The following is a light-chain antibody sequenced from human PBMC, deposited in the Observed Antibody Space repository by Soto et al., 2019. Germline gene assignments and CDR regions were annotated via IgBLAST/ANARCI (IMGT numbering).Light chain of an antibody. CDR3: AVWDDSLSGVV. J-gene: IGLJ2*01. CDR1: TSNIGSNL. CDR2: NDN. V-gene: IGLV1-47*02. Sequence: QSVLAQPPSASGTPGHRVTISCSGSTSNIGSNLASWYQQLPGTAPKLLIYNDNQRPSGVPDRFSGSKSGTSASLAISGLRSEDEADYYCAVWDDSLSGVVFGGGTKVTVL.